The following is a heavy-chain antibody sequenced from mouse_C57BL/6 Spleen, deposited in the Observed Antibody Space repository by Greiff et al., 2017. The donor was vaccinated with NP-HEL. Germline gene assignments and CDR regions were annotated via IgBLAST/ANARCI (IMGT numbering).Heavy chain of an antibody. CDR2: INPNSGST. Sequence: VQLQQPGAELVKPGASVKLSCKASGYTFTSYWMHWVKQRPGPGLEWIGMINPNSGSTNYNEKFKSKATLTVDKSSSTAYMQLSSLTSEDSAVYYCARWLETWFAYWGQGTLVTVSA. CDR1: GYTFTSYW. D-gene: IGHD2-2*01. J-gene: IGHJ3*01. CDR3: ARWLETWFAY. V-gene: IGHV1-64*01.